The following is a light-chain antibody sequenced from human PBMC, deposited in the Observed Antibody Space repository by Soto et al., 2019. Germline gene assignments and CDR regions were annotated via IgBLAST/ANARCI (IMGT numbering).Light chain of an antibody. CDR3: QKCNTAPLT. J-gene: IGKJ5*01. CDR2: SAS. V-gene: IGKV1-27*01. Sequence: DIQMTQSPSSLSASVGDRVTITCRASQDISVYLAWYQQKPGKVPKHLIYSASTLQSGGPSRFSDSGYGTDFTLTISSLQPDDVATYYCQKCNTAPLTFGQGTRLEMK. CDR1: QDISVY.